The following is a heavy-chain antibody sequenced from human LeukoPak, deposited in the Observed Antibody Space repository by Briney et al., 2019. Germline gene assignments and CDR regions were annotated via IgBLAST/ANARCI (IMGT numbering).Heavy chain of an antibody. Sequence: GASVKVSCKASGGTFSSYAISWVRQAPGQGLEWMGGIIPIFGTANYAQEFQGRVTITADESTSTAYMELSSLRSEDTAVYYCARSGSGSYYNGIDYWGQGTLVTVSS. CDR3: ARSGSGSYYNGIDY. V-gene: IGHV1-69*13. CDR2: IIPIFGTA. D-gene: IGHD3-10*01. CDR1: GGTFSSYA. J-gene: IGHJ4*02.